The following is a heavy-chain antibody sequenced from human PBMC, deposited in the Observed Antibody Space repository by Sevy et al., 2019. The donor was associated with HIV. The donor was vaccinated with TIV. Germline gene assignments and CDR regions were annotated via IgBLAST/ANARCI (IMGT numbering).Heavy chain of an antibody. CDR3: AKDIVVVVAAHDGMDV. Sequence: GGSLRLSCAASGFTFSSYAMSWVRQALGKGLEWVSAISGSGGSTYYADSVKGRFTISRDNSKNTLYLQMNSLRAEDTAVYYCAKDIVVVVAAHDGMDVWGQGTTVTVSS. D-gene: IGHD2-15*01. CDR2: ISGSGGST. CDR1: GFTFSSYA. V-gene: IGHV3-23*01. J-gene: IGHJ6*02.